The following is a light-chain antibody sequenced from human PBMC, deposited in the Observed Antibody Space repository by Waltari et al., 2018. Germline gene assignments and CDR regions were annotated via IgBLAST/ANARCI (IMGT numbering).Light chain of an antibody. CDR2: GAS. V-gene: IGKV3-15*01. CDR1: QNIDAS. Sequence: EIVMTQSPETLSVSPGQRVTLSCRASQNIDASLAWQQQRPGQAPRCLISGASYRVTGIPDRFSGLGSGTEFTLTISSLQSEDVAIYYCQQFHTWPLTFGGGTKVEIK. CDR3: QQFHTWPLT. J-gene: IGKJ4*01.